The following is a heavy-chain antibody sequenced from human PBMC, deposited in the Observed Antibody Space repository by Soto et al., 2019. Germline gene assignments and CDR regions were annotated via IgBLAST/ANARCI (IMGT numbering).Heavy chain of an antibody. D-gene: IGHD1-26*01. J-gene: IGHJ5*02. V-gene: IGHV4-39*01. CDR1: GGPISSTFYY. CDR2: IYYSGTT. CDR3: ARQKWEQPKWFDP. Sequence: QLQLQESGPGLVKPSETLSLTCSLSGGPISSTFYYWGWIRQPPGKGLEWIGSIYYSGTTFYHASPKGRSTTSVDTSNNQFPLRLTSVTATDTAAYFCARQKWEQPKWFDPWGQGTLVTVSS.